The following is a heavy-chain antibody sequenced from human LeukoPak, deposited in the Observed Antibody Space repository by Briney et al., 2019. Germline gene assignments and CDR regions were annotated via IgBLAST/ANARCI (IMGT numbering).Heavy chain of an antibody. CDR2: ISYDGSNK. D-gene: IGHD2-2*02. CDR3: ARGLGYCSSTSCYRDY. CDR1: GFTFSSYG. V-gene: IGHV3-30*03. Sequence: GGSLRLSCAASGFTFSSYGMHWVRQAPGKGLEWVAVISYDGSNKYYADSVKGRFTISRDNSKNTLYLQMNSLRAEDTAVYYCARGLGYCSSTSCYRDYWGQGTLVTASS. J-gene: IGHJ4*02.